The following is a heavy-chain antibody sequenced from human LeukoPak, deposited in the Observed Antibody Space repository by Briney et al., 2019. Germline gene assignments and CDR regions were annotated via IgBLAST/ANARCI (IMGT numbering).Heavy chain of an antibody. J-gene: IGHJ6*02. D-gene: IGHD3-22*01. V-gene: IGHV3-30-3*01. Sequence: PGRSLRLSCAAPGLTFSSYAMHWVRQAPGKGLEWVAVISYDGSNKYYADSVKGRFTISRDNSKNTLYLQMNSLRAEDTAVYYCAREPIVVVITSYYYYGMDVWGQGTTVTVSS. CDR2: ISYDGSNK. CDR1: GLTFSSYA. CDR3: AREPIVVVITSYYYYGMDV.